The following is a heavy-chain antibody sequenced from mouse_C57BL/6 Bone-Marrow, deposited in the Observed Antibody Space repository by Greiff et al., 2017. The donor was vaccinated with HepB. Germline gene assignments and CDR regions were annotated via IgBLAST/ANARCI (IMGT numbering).Heavy chain of an antibody. J-gene: IGHJ2*01. CDR1: GFTFSDYG. CDR3: ARLTMVTKDYFDY. D-gene: IGHD2-2*01. Sequence: EVKVVESGGGLVKPGGSLKLSCAASGFTFSDYGMHWVRQAPEKGLEWVAYISSGSSTIYYADTVKGRFTISRDNAKNTLFLQMTSLRSEDTAMYYCARLTMVTKDYFDYWGQGTTLTVSS. CDR2: ISSGSSTI. V-gene: IGHV5-17*01.